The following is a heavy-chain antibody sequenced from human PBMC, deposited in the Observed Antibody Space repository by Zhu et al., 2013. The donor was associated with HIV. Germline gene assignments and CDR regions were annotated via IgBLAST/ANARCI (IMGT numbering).Heavy chain of an antibody. Sequence: QVQLVQSGAEVKKPGSSVKVSCKASGGTFSSYAISWVRQAPGQGLEWMGGIIPIFGTANYAQKFQGRVTITADESTSTAYMELSSLRSEDTAVYYCAREDSGWISDIRGGNWFDPWGQGTLVTVSS. V-gene: IGHV1-69*01. CDR1: GGTFSSYA. D-gene: IGHD6-19*01. CDR3: AREDSGWISDIRGGNWFDP. J-gene: IGHJ5*02. CDR2: IIPIFGTA.